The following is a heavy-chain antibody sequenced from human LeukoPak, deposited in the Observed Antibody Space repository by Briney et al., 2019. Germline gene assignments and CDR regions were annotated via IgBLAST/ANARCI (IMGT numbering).Heavy chain of an antibody. D-gene: IGHD2/OR15-2a*01. CDR2: IYNSGNT. Sequence: SEPLSLTCTVSGGSISSSSSYWRWSPQPPGEGVEWIGRIYNSGNTYYNPSLRIRVTISIDTSRNQFTLKLSSVTAADTALYYCTRLLRSIDAFDIWGQGTMVTVSS. CDR1: GGSISSSSSY. V-gene: IGHV4-39*01. CDR3: TRLLRSIDAFDI. J-gene: IGHJ3*02.